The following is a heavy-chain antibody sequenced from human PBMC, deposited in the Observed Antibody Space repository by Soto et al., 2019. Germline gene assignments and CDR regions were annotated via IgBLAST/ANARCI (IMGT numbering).Heavy chain of an antibody. CDR1: GGSISTSRSY. V-gene: IGHV4-39*01. J-gene: IGHJ3*02. CDR2: IFYSGST. D-gene: IGHD3-3*01. CDR3: ASSYYDFWSGKNDAFDI. Sequence: PSETLSLTCNVSGGSISTSRSYWAWIRQPPGKGLEWLANIFYSGSTYYNPSLASRVTVSVDTSKNQFSLKLSSVTAADTAVYYCASSYYDFWSGKNDAFDIWGQGTMVTVSS.